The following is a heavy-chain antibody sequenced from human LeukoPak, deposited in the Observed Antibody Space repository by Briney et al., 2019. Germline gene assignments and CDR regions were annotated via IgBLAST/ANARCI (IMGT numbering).Heavy chain of an antibody. CDR3: ARGGYNGYDISDY. D-gene: IGHD5-12*01. CDR1: VYTFTGYY. J-gene: IGHJ4*02. V-gene: IGHV1-2*02. CDR2: ISPNSGGT. Sequence: ASVKVSCKASVYTFTGYYMHWVRQAPGQPLEWMGWISPNSGGTKYAQKFQDRVTMTRDTSMTTAYMELSRLRSDDTAVYYCARGGYNGYDISDYWGQGTLVTVSS.